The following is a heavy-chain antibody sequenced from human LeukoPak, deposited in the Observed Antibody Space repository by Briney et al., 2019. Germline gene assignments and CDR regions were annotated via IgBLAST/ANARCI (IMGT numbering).Heavy chain of an antibody. D-gene: IGHD3-16*02. V-gene: IGHV3-20*04. J-gene: IGHJ4*02. CDR2: INWNGGST. CDR1: GFTFDDYG. Sequence: GGSLRLSCAASGFTFDDYGMSWVRQAPGKGLEWVSGINWNGGSTGYADSVKGRFTISRDNAKNSLYLQMNSLRAEDTALYYCAREMITFGGVIVLLPGFDYWGQGTLVTVSS. CDR3: AREMITFGGVIVLLPGFDY.